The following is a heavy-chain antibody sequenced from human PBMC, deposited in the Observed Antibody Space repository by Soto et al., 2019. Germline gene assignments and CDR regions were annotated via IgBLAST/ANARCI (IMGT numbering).Heavy chain of an antibody. CDR1: GFTFSSYT. CDR3: ARWDTTHWADY. V-gene: IGHV3-23*01. CDR2: ITRSGDRT. Sequence: EVQLLEAGGGLVQPGGSLRLSCAASGFTFSSYTMTWVHQAPGKGLEWISTITRSGDRTYYADSVKGRFTISRDNSMNTLYLQMNSLGAEDTAVYYCARWDTTHWADYWGQGTLVTVSA. J-gene: IGHJ4*02. D-gene: IGHD1-26*01.